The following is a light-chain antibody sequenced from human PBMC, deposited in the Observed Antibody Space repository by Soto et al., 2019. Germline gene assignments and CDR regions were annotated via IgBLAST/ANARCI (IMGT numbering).Light chain of an antibody. V-gene: IGLV2-14*01. Sequence: QSALTQPASVSGSPGQSITISCTGTSSDVGGYNYVSWYQQHPGKAPKLMIYEVSNRPSGVSNRFSGSKSGNTASLTISGLQAEDEADYYCSSYTSSSTLYVFGTGNTVNVL. CDR2: EVS. J-gene: IGLJ1*01. CDR1: SSDVGGYNY. CDR3: SSYTSSSTLYV.